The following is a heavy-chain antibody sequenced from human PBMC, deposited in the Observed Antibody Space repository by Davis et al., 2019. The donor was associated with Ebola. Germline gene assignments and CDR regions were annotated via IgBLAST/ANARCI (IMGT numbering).Heavy chain of an antibody. V-gene: IGHV4-39*07. Sequence: SETLSLTCTVSGGSISSSSYYWGWIRQPPGKGLEWIGEINHSGSTNYNPSLKSRVTISVDTSKNQFSLKLSSVTAADTAVYYCARYAGTSQPGDYFDYWGQGTLVTVSS. CDR3: ARYAGTSQPGDYFDY. J-gene: IGHJ4*02. CDR2: INHSGST. CDR1: GGSISSSSYY. D-gene: IGHD6-13*01.